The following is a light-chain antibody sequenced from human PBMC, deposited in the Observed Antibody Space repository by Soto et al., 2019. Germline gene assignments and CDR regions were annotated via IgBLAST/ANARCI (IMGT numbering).Light chain of an antibody. CDR1: SGDVGNYNL. V-gene: IGLV2-23*01. CDR3: CSYLGSSTV. J-gene: IGLJ7*01. CDR2: EDD. Sequence: QSVLTQPASVSGSPGQSITISCTGVSGDVGNYNLVSWYQQHPAKAPKLIIYEDDKRPSGVSNRFSGSKSGDTASLTISGLQSVDEAAYYCCSYLGSSTVFGGGTQLTVL.